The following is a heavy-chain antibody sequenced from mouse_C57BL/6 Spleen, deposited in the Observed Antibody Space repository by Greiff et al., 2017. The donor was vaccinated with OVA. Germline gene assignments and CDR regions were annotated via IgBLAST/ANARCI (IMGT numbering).Heavy chain of an antibody. J-gene: IGHJ4*01. V-gene: IGHV1-55*01. CDR1: GYTFTSYW. CDR3: ARDDGLRGWAMDY. CDR2: IYPGSGST. Sequence: QVQLQQPGAELVKPGASVKMSCKASGYTFTSYWINWVQQRPGQGLEWIGDIYPGSGSTNYNEKFTSKATLTVDTSTSTAYMQLSSLTSEDSAVYYCARDDGLRGWAMDYWGQGTTVTVSS. D-gene: IGHD2-4*01.